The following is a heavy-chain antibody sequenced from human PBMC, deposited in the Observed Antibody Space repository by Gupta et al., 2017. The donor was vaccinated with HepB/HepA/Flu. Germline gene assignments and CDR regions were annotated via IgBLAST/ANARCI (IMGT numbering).Heavy chain of an antibody. CDR3: ARPIFRFLEWSNPLGY. J-gene: IGHJ4*02. CDR2: ISSSATTI. CDR1: GFAFFDYY. D-gene: IGHD3-3*01. Sequence: QVQLVESGGGLVKPGGSLRLSCAASGFAFFDYYMTWIRPAPGKGLEWISYISSSATTIYYADSVKGRFTISRDNAKNTLYLQMNSLRAEDTAVYYCARPIFRFLEWSNPLGYWGQGTLVTVSS. V-gene: IGHV3-11*01.